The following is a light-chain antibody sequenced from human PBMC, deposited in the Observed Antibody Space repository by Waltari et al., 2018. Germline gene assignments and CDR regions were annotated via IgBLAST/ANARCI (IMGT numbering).Light chain of an antibody. CDR1: SSDVGGYNH. Sequence: QSALTQPASVSGSPGQAITIPCTGTSSDVGGYNHVSWYQQHPGTAPQLMIFDVSYRPSGVSNRFSGTKSGNTASLTISGLQAEDEADYYCSSYTSSNTLVFGGGTKLTVL. CDR2: DVS. J-gene: IGLJ3*02. CDR3: SSYTSSNTLV. V-gene: IGLV2-14*01.